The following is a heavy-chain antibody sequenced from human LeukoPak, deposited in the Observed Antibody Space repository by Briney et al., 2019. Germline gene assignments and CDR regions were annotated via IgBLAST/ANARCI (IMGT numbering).Heavy chain of an antibody. CDR1: GGSISSHY. CDR3: ARTYYDFWSGLSGYYYYLDV. V-gene: IGHV4-59*11. Sequence: SETLSLTCTVSGGSISSHYWSWIRQPPGKGLEWIGYIYYSGSTNYNPSLKSRVTISVDTSKNQFSLKLSSVTAADTAVYYCARTYYDFWSGLSGYYYYLDVWAKGPRSPSP. J-gene: IGHJ6*03. CDR2: IYYSGST. D-gene: IGHD3-3*01.